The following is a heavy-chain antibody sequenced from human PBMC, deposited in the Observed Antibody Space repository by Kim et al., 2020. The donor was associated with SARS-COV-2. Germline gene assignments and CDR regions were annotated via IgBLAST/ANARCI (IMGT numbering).Heavy chain of an antibody. CDR2: IYYSGST. CDR1: GGSISSSSYY. J-gene: IGHJ5*02. Sequence: SETLSLTCTVSGGSISSSSYYWGWIRQPPGKGLEWIGSIYYSGSTYYNPSLKSRVTISVDTSKNQFSLKLSSVTAADTAVYYCARAHDYDFWSGYGWFDPWGQGTLVTVSS. D-gene: IGHD3-3*01. V-gene: IGHV4-39*01. CDR3: ARAHDYDFWSGYGWFDP.